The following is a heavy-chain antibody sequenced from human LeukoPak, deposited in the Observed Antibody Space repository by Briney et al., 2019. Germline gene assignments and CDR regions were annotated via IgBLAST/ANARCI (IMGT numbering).Heavy chain of an antibody. Sequence: ASVKVPCKASGYTFTSYYMHWVRQAPGQGLEWMGIINPSGGSTSYAQNFQGRVTLTRDTSTSTVYMELSSLRSEDTAIYYCARIRDGYNDAYDIWGQGTVVTVPS. CDR3: ARIRDGYNDAYDI. J-gene: IGHJ3*02. CDR2: INPSGGST. CDR1: GYTFTSYY. V-gene: IGHV1-46*01. D-gene: IGHD5-24*01.